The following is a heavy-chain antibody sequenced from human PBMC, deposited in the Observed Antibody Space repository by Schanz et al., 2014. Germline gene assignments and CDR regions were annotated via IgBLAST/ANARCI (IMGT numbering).Heavy chain of an antibody. CDR3: AKDVDFWSGYYLDY. CDR2: MWNDGIKT. J-gene: IGHJ4*02. V-gene: IGHV3-30*02. CDR1: AFIFRSYS. Sequence: VQLVESGGGLVQPGGSLRLSCAASAFIFRSYSMHWVRQAPGKGLEWVAVMWNDGIKTHYADSGKGRFTISRDNSKNTVYLQMNSLRTDDTAMYYCAKDVDFWSGYYLDYWGQGTLVTVSS. D-gene: IGHD3-3*01.